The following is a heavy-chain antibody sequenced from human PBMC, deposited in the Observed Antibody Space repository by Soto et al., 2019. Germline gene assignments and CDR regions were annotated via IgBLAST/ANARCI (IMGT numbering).Heavy chain of an antibody. D-gene: IGHD3-10*01. J-gene: IGHJ4*02. Sequence: EVQLVESGGGLVQPGGSLRLSCAASGFTFSSYWMSWVRQAPGKGLEWVAKIKQDGSEKYYVDSVKGRFTISRDDAKNSLYLQMNSLGAEDTAMYCCARGNYASGSADFDYWGQGTLVTVSS. CDR1: GFTFSSYW. V-gene: IGHV3-7*04. CDR2: IKQDGSEK. CDR3: ARGNYASGSADFDY.